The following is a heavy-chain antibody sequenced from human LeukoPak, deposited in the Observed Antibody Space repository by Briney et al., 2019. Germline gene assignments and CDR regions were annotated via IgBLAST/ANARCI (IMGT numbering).Heavy chain of an antibody. J-gene: IGHJ5*02. CDR3: ARSSRQQLAPSLNWFDP. D-gene: IGHD6-13*01. CDR2: IYHSGST. CDR1: GHSIINSYY. Sequence: PSETLSLTCTVSGHSIINSYYWGWILQPPGKGLEWIVSIYHSGSTYYNPSLKSRVTISVDKSKNQFSLKLNSVTAADTAVYYCARSSRQQLAPSLNWFDPWGQGTLVTVSS. V-gene: IGHV4-38-2*02.